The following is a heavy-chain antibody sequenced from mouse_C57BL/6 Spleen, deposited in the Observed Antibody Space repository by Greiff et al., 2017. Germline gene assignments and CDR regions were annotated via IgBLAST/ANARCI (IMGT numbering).Heavy chain of an antibody. CDR3: ARESDYSYYGAMDY. CDR1: GYTFTSYT. J-gene: IGHJ4*01. V-gene: IGHV1-4*01. Sequence: QVQLQQSGAELARPGASVKMSCKASGYTFTSYTMHWVKQRPGQGLEWIGYINPSSGYTKYNQKFKDKATLTADKSSSTAYMQLSSLTSEDSAVYYCARESDYSYYGAMDYWGQGTSVTVSS. CDR2: INPSSGYT. D-gene: IGHD2-12*01.